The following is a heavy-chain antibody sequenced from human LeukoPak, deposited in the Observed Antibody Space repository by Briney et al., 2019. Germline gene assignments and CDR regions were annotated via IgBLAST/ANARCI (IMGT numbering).Heavy chain of an antibody. CDR2: IYHSGST. J-gene: IGHJ4*02. V-gene: IGHV4-38-2*02. D-gene: IGHD3-3*01. CDR1: GYSISSGYY. CDR3: ASRRLRFLEWSQGGFDY. Sequence: SETLSLTCTVSGYSISSGYYWGWIRQPPGKGLEWIGSIYHSGSTYYNPSLKSRVTISVDTSKNRFSLKLSSVTAADTAVYYCASRRLRFLEWSQGGFDYWGQGTLVTVSS.